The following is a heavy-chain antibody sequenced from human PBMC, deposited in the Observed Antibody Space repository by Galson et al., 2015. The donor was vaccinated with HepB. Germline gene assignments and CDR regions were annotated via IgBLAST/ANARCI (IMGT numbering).Heavy chain of an antibody. J-gene: IGHJ4*02. D-gene: IGHD6-13*01. CDR2: IIPIFGTT. Sequence: SVKVSCKASGGTFSSYAISWVRQAPGQGLECMGGIIPIFGTTNYAQKFQGRVTITADESTSTAYMELTSLRSEDTAVYYCARASDYSNPSFDYWGQGTLVTVSS. V-gene: IGHV1-69*13. CDR3: ARASDYSNPSFDY. CDR1: GGTFSSYA.